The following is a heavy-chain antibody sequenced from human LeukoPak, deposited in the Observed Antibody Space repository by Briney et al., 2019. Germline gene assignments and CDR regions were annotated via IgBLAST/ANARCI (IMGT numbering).Heavy chain of an antibody. Sequence: SETLSLTCTVSGGSISSYYWSWLRQPPGKGLEWIGYIYYSGSTNYNPSLKSRVTISVDTSKNQFSLKLSSVTAADTAVYYCASGTKDWFDPWGQGTLVTVSS. CDR3: ASGTKDWFDP. D-gene: IGHD1/OR15-1a*01. CDR1: GGSISSYY. CDR2: IYYSGST. J-gene: IGHJ5*02. V-gene: IGHV4-59*12.